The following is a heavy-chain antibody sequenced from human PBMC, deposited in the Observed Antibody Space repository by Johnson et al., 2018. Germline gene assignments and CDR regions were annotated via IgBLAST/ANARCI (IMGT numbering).Heavy chain of an antibody. J-gene: IGHJ3*02. CDR1: GGSISSYY. V-gene: IGHV4-59*01. CDR2: LHYSGST. CDR3: ARELIVGATRAFDI. Sequence: QVQLQESGPGLVKPSETXSLTCPASGGSISSYYWSWIRQPPGKGLAWIGYLHYSGSTNYNPSLKTRVTISVDTSKNQFSLKLSSVTAADTAVYYCARELIVGATRAFDIWGQGTMVTVSS. D-gene: IGHD1-26*01.